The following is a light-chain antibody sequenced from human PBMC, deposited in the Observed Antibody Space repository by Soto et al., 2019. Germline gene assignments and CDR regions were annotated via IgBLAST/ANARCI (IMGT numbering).Light chain of an antibody. CDR1: QRVSSN. Sequence: EIVMTQSPVTLSVSPGERATLSCRASQRVSSNVAWYQQKPGQAPRLLIYDASNRATGIPARFSGSGSGTDFTLTISSLEPEDFGVYYCQHRSIWPVSFGQGTRLEIK. J-gene: IGKJ5*01. V-gene: IGKV3-11*01. CDR3: QHRSIWPVS. CDR2: DAS.